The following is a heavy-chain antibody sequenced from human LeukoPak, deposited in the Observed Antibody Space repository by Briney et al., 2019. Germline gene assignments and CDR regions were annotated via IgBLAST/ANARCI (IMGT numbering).Heavy chain of an antibody. D-gene: IGHD3-10*01. CDR3: ARGPPITMVRGSLIFLDPLGYMDV. J-gene: IGHJ6*03. CDR2: MNPNSGNT. CDR1: GYTFTSYD. V-gene: IGHV1-8*01. Sequence: APVKVSCKASGYTFTSYDINWVRQATGQGLEWMGWMNPNSGNTGYAQKFQGRVTMTRNTSISTAYMEPSSLRSEDTAVYYCARGPPITMVRGSLIFLDPLGYMDVWGKGTTVTVSS.